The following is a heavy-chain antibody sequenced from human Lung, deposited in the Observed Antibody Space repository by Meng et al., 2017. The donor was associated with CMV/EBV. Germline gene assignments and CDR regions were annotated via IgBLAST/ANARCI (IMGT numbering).Heavy chain of an antibody. CDR2: ISASGNT. CDR3: ARDFGSSWYPNWFDP. Sequence: QVQLQESAPGLGKPSGTLYPTCTVSGDSILSYYWSWIRQPAGKGLEWIGRISASGNTRYNPSLKSRVTMSVDTSKNQFSLKLSSVTAADTAVYYCARDFGSSWYPNWFDPWGQGTLVTVSS. J-gene: IGHJ5*02. V-gene: IGHV4-4*07. D-gene: IGHD6-13*01. CDR1: GDSILSYY.